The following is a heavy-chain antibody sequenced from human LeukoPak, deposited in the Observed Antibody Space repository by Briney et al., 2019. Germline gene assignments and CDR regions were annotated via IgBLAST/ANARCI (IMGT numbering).Heavy chain of an antibody. CDR3: ARSMVRGVRGLAYFDY. V-gene: IGHV4-31*03. Sequence: SETLSLTCTVSGGSISSGGYYWSWIRQHPGRGLEWIGYIYYSGSTHYNPSLKSRVTISVDTSKDQFSLKLSSVTAADTAAYYCARSMVRGVRGLAYFDYWGQGTLVTVSS. D-gene: IGHD3-10*01. CDR1: GGSISSGGYY. J-gene: IGHJ4*02. CDR2: IYYSGST.